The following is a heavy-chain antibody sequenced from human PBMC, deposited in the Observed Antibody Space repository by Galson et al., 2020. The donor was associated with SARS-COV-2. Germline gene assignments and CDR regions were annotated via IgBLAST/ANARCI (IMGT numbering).Heavy chain of an antibody. CDR2: MYHSGNT. Sequence: TLSLTCTVSAAFISSYYWSWVRQPPGKGLEWIGYMYHSGNTIYNPSLKSRVTISGDTSKNQFSLKLSSVVAADTAVYYCASQLGYYFDNWGQGTLVTVSS. V-gene: IGHV4-59*01. CDR1: AAFISSYY. J-gene: IGHJ4*02. CDR3: ASQLGYYFDN. D-gene: IGHD1-1*01.